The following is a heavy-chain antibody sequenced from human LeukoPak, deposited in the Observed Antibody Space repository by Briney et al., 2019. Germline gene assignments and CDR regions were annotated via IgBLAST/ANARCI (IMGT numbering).Heavy chain of an antibody. V-gene: IGHV3-23*01. Sequence: GGSLRLSCAASGFTFSSYAMSWVRQAPGKGLEWVSAISGSGGSTYYADSVKGRFTISRDNSKNTLYLQMNSLRAEDTAVYYCAKDEGGYSGYDYFDYWGQGTLVTVSS. J-gene: IGHJ4*02. CDR2: ISGSGGST. D-gene: IGHD5-12*01. CDR3: AKDEGGYSGYDYFDY. CDR1: GFTFSSYA.